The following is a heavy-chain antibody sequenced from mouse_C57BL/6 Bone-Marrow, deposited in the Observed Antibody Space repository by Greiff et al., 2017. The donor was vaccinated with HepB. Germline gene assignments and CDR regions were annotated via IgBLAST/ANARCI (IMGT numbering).Heavy chain of an antibody. J-gene: IGHJ1*03. CDR1: GYTFTSYW. CDR3: ARDYGSSYRHWYFDV. V-gene: IGHV1-55*01. Sequence: QVQLKQPGAELVKPGASVKMSCKASGYTFTSYWITWVKQRPGQGLEWIGDIYPGSGSTNYNEKFKSKATLTVDTSSSTAYMQLSSLTSEDSAVYYCARDYGSSYRHWYFDVWGTGTTVTVSS. D-gene: IGHD1-1*01. CDR2: IYPGSGST.